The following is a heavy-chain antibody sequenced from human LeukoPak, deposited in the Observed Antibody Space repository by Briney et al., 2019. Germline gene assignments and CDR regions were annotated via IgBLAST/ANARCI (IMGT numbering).Heavy chain of an antibody. J-gene: IGHJ6*02. CDR3: ARLLRGDIVVVPAAPRTYGMDG. D-gene: IGHD2-2*01. CDR2: INHSGST. CDR1: GGSFSGYY. V-gene: IGHV4-34*01. Sequence: PSETLSLTCAVYGGSFSGYYWSWIRQPPGKGLEWIGEINHSGSTNYNPSLKSRVTISVDTSKNQFSLKLSSVTAADTAVYYCARLLRGDIVVVPAAPRTYGMDGWGQGTTVTVSS.